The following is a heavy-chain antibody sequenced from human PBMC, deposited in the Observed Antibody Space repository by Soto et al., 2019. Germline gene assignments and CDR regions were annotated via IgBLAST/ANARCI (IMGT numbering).Heavy chain of an antibody. CDR3: ARDNDRNDEDYYYRMDV. D-gene: IGHD1-1*01. Sequence: GASVKVSCKASGGTFSSYAISWVRQAPGQGLEWMGGIIPIFGTANYAQKFQGRVTITADESTSTAYMELSSLRSEDTAVYYCARDNDRNDEDYYYRMDVWGQGTTVTVSS. J-gene: IGHJ6*02. CDR1: GGTFSSYA. V-gene: IGHV1-69*13. CDR2: IIPIFGTA.